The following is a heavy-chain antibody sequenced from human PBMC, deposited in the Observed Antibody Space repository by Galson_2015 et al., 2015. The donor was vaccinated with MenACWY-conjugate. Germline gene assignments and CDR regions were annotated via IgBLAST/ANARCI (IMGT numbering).Heavy chain of an antibody. J-gene: IGHJ6*03. CDR2: IWHDGSNK. D-gene: IGHD6-13*01. V-gene: IGHV3-33*08. Sequence: SLRLSCAASGLTFSKNCMHWVRQAPGKGLEWVAVIWHDGSNKFYADSVRGRFTISRDNSNNMVFLQMNSLRAEDTAVYYCASYPTWYSSPYCYMDVWGKGTTVTVSS. CDR1: GLTFSKNC. CDR3: ASYPTWYSSPYCYMDV.